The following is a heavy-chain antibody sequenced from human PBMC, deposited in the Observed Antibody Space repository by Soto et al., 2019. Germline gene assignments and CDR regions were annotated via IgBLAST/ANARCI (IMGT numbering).Heavy chain of an antibody. J-gene: IGHJ4*02. CDR2: IDTDGGGT. CDR1: GFTFRSHR. D-gene: IGHD4-17*01. V-gene: IGHV3-74*01. CDR3: ATVFDV. Sequence: GGSLRLSCAASGFTFRSHRIHWVRQAPGKELEWVSRIDTDGGGTSYADSVKGRFTISTDNAENTVYLQMNGLRVEDTAVYYCATVFDVWGQGTLVTVSS.